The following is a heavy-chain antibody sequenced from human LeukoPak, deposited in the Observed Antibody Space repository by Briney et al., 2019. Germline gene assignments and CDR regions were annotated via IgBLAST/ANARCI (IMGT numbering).Heavy chain of an antibody. V-gene: IGHV3-66*02. D-gene: IGHD1-26*01. CDR3: ARVAIVGAFRFDY. CDR2: IYSGGST. J-gene: IGHJ4*02. CDR1: GFTVSSNY. Sequence: GGSLRLSCAASGFTVSSNYMSWVRQAPGKGLGWVSVIYSGGSTYYADSVKGRFTISRDNSKNTLYLQMNSLRAEDTAVYYCARVAIVGAFRFDYWGQGTLVTVSS.